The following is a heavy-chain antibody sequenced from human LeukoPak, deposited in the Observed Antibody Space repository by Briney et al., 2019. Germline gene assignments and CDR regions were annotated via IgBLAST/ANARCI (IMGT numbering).Heavy chain of an antibody. J-gene: IGHJ4*02. V-gene: IGHV4-30-2*06. Sequence: SQTLSLTCAVSGVSISSGGYSWNWIRQSPGKGLEWIGYISHSGSTYYNPSLKSRLTISVDRSKNQFPLKLSSVTAADTAVYYCARDGSLYDRKYFFDYWGQGTLVTVSS. D-gene: IGHD3-22*01. CDR2: ISHSGST. CDR1: GVSISSGGYS. CDR3: ARDGSLYDRKYFFDY.